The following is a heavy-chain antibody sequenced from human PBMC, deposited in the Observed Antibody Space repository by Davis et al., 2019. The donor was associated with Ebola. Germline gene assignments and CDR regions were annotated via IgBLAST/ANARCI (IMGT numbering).Heavy chain of an antibody. V-gene: IGHV3-7*01. Sequence: PGGSLRLSCAASGFTFSSYWMSWVRQAPGKGLEWVANIKQDGSEKYYVDSVKGRFTISRDNAKNSLYLQMNSLRAEDTAVYYCARGRSTVTTYARVLGGEYYYYGMDVWGQGTTVTVSS. D-gene: IGHD4-11*01. CDR2: IKQDGSEK. CDR1: GFTFSSYW. J-gene: IGHJ6*02. CDR3: ARGRSTVTTYARVLGGEYYYYGMDV.